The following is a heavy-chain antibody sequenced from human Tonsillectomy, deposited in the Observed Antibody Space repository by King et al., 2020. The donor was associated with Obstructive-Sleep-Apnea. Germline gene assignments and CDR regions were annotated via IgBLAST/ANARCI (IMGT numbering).Heavy chain of an antibody. Sequence: QLVQSGAEVKKPGESLKISCKGSGYSFTSYWIGWVRQRPGKGLEWMGIIYPGDSDTRYSPSFQGQGTISADKSLSTAYLQWSSLKASDTAMYYFARPGSRVTADKVCWLDPWGQGTLVTVSS. D-gene: IGHD2-15*01. V-gene: IGHV5-51*01. J-gene: IGHJ5*02. CDR2: IYPGDSDT. CDR3: ARPGSRVTADKVCWLDP. CDR1: GYSFTSYW.